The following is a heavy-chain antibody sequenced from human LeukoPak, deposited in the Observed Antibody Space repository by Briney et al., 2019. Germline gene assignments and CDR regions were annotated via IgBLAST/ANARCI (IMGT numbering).Heavy chain of an antibody. CDR3: ATSTAAAGTD. Sequence: GGSLRLSCVASGFTFSNLWMSWVRQAPGQGLKWVANIKQDGSKKYYVDSVKGRFTISRDNAQNSLYLQMDSLRAEDTAIYYCATSTAAAGTDWGQGTLVTVSS. D-gene: IGHD6-13*01. V-gene: IGHV3-7*03. CDR2: IKQDGSKK. J-gene: IGHJ4*02. CDR1: GFTFSNLW.